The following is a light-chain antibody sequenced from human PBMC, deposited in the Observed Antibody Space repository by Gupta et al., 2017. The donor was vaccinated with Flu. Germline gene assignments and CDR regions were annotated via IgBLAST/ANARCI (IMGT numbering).Light chain of an antibody. V-gene: IGKV2-30*01. J-gene: IGKJ1*01. Sequence: VVMIPSSLPLPVILRQPASISCRSSQGLVYSDGNTYLHWFQQRPGQSPRRLIYQVSYRDSGVPDRFSGSGSGTDFTLKISRVEAEDVGIYFCMQGAHWPWAFGQGTTVEIK. CDR2: QVS. CDR1: QGLVYSDGNTY. CDR3: MQGAHWPWA.